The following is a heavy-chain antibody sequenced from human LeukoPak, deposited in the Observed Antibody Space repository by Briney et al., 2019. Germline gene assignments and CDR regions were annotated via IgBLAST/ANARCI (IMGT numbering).Heavy chain of an antibody. CDR1: GGSISSGGYS. D-gene: IGHD4-23*01. CDR2: IYHSGST. J-gene: IGHJ6*02. Sequence: PSETLSLTCAVSGGSISSGGYSWSWIRQPPGKGLEWIGYIYHSGSTYYNPSLKSRVTISVDRSKNQFSLKLSSVTAADTAVYYCARGVSTVVTPDYYYYYGMDVWGQGTTVTVSS. V-gene: IGHV4-30-2*01. CDR3: ARGVSTVVTPDYYYYYGMDV.